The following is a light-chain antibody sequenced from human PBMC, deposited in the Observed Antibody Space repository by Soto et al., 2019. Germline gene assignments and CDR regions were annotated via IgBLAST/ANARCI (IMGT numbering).Light chain of an antibody. CDR3: QKYNSPPRT. CDR2: AAS. CDR1: QDISNF. Sequence: DIQVTHSPSSLYASVGYIVSITCRASQDISNFLDWYQQKPGEAPKLLIYAASILQSGVPSRFSGSGSGTEFTLTISILKPEDVATYYCQKYNSPPRTFGKGTKVDIK. V-gene: IGKV1-27*01. J-gene: IGKJ1*01.